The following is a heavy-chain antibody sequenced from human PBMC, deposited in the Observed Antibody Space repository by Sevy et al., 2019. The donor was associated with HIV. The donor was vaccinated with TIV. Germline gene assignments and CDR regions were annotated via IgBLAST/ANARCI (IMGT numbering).Heavy chain of an antibody. CDR3: LRGEGAYDNGFDP. J-gene: IGHJ5*02. Sequence: GGSLRLSCAASGFTFSSYDMNWVRQAPGKGLEWVSKISSSGSAITYADSVKGRFTISRDKSKNSLNLQMNSLRAEDTAVYYCLRGEGAYDNGFDPWGQGTLVTVSS. V-gene: IGHV3-48*03. CDR1: GFTFSSYD. D-gene: IGHD3-22*01. CDR2: ISSSGSAI.